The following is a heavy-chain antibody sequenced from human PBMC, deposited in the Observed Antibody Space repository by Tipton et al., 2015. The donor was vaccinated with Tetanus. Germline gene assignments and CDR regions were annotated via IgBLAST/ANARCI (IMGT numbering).Heavy chain of an antibody. D-gene: IGHD6-25*01. CDR1: GGSVSSGSYY. V-gene: IGHV4-61*01. Sequence: TLSLTCTVSGGSVSSGSYYWSWIRQPPGKGLEWIGYIYYSGSTNYNPSLKSRVTISVDTSKNQFSLKLSSVTAADTAVYYCARVGTASAGSPDFDYWGQGTLVTVSS. J-gene: IGHJ4*02. CDR3: ARVGTASAGSPDFDY. CDR2: IYYSGST.